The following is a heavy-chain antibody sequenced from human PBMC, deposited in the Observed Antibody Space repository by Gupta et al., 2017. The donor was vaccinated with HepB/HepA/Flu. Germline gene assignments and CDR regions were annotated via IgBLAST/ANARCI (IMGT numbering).Heavy chain of an antibody. CDR2: IVVDSGNT. CDR3: AALGTVFDFWSGYYVRDAFDI. Sequence: QIQVVQSGPEVKKHGTSVKVSCKASGFTSTTSVVQWLRQTRGHRLVWIGWIVVDSGNTNYAQKFQERVTITRDMSTSTAYMELNSLRSEDTAVYYCAALGTVFDFWSGYYVRDAFDIWGQGTMVTVAS. J-gene: IGHJ3*02. V-gene: IGHV1-58*01. D-gene: IGHD3-3*01. CDR1: GFTSTTSV.